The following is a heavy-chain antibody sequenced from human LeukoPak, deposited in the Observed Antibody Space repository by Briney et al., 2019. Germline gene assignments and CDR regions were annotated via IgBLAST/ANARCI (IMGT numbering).Heavy chain of an antibody. CDR2: INHSGST. Sequence: TSETLSLTCAVYGGSFSGYYWSWIRQPPGKGLEWIGEINHSGSTNYNPSLKSRVTISVDTSKNQFSLKLSSVTAADTAVYYCASSSGQHWGQGTLVTVSS. V-gene: IGHV4-34*01. CDR3: ASSSGQH. J-gene: IGHJ1*01. D-gene: IGHD3-10*01. CDR1: GGSFSGYY.